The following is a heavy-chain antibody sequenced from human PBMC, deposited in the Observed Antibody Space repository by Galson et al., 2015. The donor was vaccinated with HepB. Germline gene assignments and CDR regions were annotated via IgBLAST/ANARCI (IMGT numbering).Heavy chain of an antibody. Sequence: SVKVSCKASGGTFSSYAISWVRQAPGQGLEWMGGIIPILGIANYAQKFQGRVTITADESTSTAYMELSSLRSEDTAVYYCARDPLRYFDWLPQNYYYYYMDVWGKGTTVTVSS. D-gene: IGHD3-9*01. V-gene: IGHV1-69*10. CDR2: IIPILGIA. CDR1: GGTFSSYA. CDR3: ARDPLRYFDWLPQNYYYYYMDV. J-gene: IGHJ6*03.